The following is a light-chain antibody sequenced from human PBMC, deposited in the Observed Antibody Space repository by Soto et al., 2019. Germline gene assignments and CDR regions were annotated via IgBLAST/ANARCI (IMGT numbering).Light chain of an antibody. CDR2: GAS. Sequence: EIVLTQSPGTLSLSPGERATLSFRAIQSVSNNYLAWYQQKPGQAPRLLIYGASTRATGIPARFSGSGSGTEFTLTISSLQSEDFAVYYCQQYNNWPLWTFGQGTKVDI. CDR1: QSVSNN. J-gene: IGKJ1*01. CDR3: QQYNNWPLWT. V-gene: IGKV3-15*01.